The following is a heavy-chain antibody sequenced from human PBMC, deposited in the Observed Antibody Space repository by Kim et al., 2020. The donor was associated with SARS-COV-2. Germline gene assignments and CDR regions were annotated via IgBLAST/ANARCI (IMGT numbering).Heavy chain of an antibody. J-gene: IGHJ5*02. CDR3: ARQLVSDFWSGYTSWFDP. CDR1: GYSFTSYW. Sequence: GESLKISCKGSGYSFTSYWISWVRQMPGKGLEWMGRIDPSDSYTNYSPSFQGHVTISADKSISTAYLQWSSLKASDTAMYYCARQLVSDFWSGYTSWFDPWGQGTLVTVSS. D-gene: IGHD3-3*01. CDR2: IDPSDSYT. V-gene: IGHV5-10-1*01.